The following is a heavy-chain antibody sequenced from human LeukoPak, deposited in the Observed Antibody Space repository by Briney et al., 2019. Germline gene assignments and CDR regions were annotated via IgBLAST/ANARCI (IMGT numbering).Heavy chain of an antibody. D-gene: IGHD2-21*02. CDR1: GFTFSSYS. V-gene: IGHV3-21*01. J-gene: IGHJ4*02. CDR3: ARAPGGDSYYFDY. CDR2: ISSSSSYI. Sequence: GGSLRLSCAASGFTFSSYSMNWVRQAPGKGLEWVSSISSSSSYIYYADSVKGRFTISRDNAKNSLYLQMNSLRAEDTAVYYCARAPGGDSYYFDYWGQGTLVTVS.